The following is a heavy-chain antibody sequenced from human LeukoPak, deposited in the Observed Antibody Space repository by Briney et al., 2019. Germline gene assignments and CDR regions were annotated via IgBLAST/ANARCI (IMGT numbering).Heavy chain of an antibody. CDR3: VSQYFDF. CDR2: IKTKTGGGTT. J-gene: IGHJ4*02. Sequence: PGGSLRLPCAASGFTFSNAWMNWVRQAPGKGLEWVARIKTKTGGGTTDYAAPVKGRFTISRDDSKNTVYLQMNSLKTEDTAVYYCVSQYFDFWGQGTLVTVSS. CDR1: GFTFSNAW. V-gene: IGHV3-15*01.